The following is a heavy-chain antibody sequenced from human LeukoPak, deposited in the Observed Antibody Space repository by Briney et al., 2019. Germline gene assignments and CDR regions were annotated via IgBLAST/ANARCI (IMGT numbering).Heavy chain of an antibody. V-gene: IGHV1-2*02. CDR3: ARDRNDFYYYYYMDV. CDR2: INPNSGGT. D-gene: IGHD3-3*01. J-gene: IGHJ6*03. CDR1: GNTFTGYY. Sequence: ASVKVSCKASGNTFTGYYMHWVRQAPGQVLEWMEWINPNSGGTNYAQKFQGRVTMTRDTSISTAYMELSRLRSDDTAVYYCARDRNDFYYYYYMDVWGKGTTVTVSS.